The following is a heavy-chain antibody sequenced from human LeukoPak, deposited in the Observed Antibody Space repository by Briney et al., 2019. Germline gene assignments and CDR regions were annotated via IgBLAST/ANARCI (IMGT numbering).Heavy chain of an antibody. J-gene: IGHJ4*02. CDR2: IKQDGSEK. Sequence: GGSLRLSCAASGFTFSNDWMSWVRQAPGKGLEWVANIKQDGSEKYYVDSVKGRFTISRDNAKNTLFLHMNSLRAEDTAVYYCNVRWGPNSDYWGQGTLVTVSS. V-gene: IGHV3-7*01. D-gene: IGHD7-27*01. CDR1: GFTFSNDW. CDR3: NVRWGPNSDY.